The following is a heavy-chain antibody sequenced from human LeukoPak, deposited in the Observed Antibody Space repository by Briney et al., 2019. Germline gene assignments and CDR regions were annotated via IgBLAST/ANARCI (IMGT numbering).Heavy chain of an antibody. CDR2: IYYSGST. CDR1: GGSISSYY. V-gene: IGHV4-59*01. Sequence: SETLSLTCTVSGGSISSYYWSWIRQPPGKGLEWIGYIYYSGSTNYNPSLKSRVTISVDTSKNQFSLKLSSVTAADTAVYYCASYRYGLVDYWGQGTLVTVSS. CDR3: ASYRYGLVDY. J-gene: IGHJ4*02. D-gene: IGHD5-18*01.